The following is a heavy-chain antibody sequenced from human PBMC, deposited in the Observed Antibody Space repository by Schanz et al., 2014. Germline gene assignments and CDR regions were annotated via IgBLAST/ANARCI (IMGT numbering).Heavy chain of an antibody. Sequence: QAQLMESGGGVVQPGTSLILSCSVSGFSLNTYGIHWFRQPAGKGLEWVAVIWNNGVTKYYADSVRGRFTISRDNAKNSLYLQMNSLRAEDTAVYYCARDGDRFYNNYYMDVWGKGTTVTVSS. D-gene: IGHD3-10*01. V-gene: IGHV3-33*01. CDR3: ARDGDRFYNNYYMDV. CDR1: GFSLNTYG. CDR2: IWNNGVTK. J-gene: IGHJ6*03.